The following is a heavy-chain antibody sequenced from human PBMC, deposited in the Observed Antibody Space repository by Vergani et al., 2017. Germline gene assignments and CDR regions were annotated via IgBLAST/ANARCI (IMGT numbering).Heavy chain of an antibody. CDR2: IYWNDDK. D-gene: IGHD3-22*01. J-gene: IGHJ4*02. CDR3: AHRGYYYDSSGFFDD. V-gene: IGHV2-5*01. CDR1: GFSLSTSGVG. Sequence: QITLKESGPTLVKPTQTLTLTCTFSGFSLSTSGVGVGWIRQPPGKALGWLALIYWNDDKRYSPSLKSRLTITKDPTKNQVVLTMTNMDPVDTATYYCAHRGYYYDSSGFFDDGGQGTLVTFSS.